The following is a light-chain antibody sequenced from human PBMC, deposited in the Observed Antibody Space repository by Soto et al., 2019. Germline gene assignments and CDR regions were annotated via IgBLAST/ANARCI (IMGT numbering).Light chain of an antibody. CDR2: GAS. Sequence: EIVMTQSPATLSVSPGERATLSCRASQSVSSNLAWYQQKPGQAPRLLIFGASTGATGIPARFIGSGSATEFTLTISSLQSEDFAIYYCLHYNNWSPVFGQGTKVELK. CDR3: LHYNNWSPV. CDR1: QSVSSN. V-gene: IGKV3-15*01. J-gene: IGKJ1*01.